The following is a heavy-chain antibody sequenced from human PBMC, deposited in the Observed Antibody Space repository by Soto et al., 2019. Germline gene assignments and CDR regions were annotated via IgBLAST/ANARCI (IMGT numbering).Heavy chain of an antibody. D-gene: IGHD2-15*01. CDR3: ASKYCSGGSCTPRVVPYYGMDV. Sequence: LGESLKISCKGSGYSFTSYWISWVRQMPGKGLEWMGRIDPSDSYTNYSPSFQGHVTISADKSISTAYLQWSSLKAPDTAMYYCASKYCSGGSCTPRVVPYYGMDVWGQGTTVTVSS. CDR1: GYSFTSYW. CDR2: IDPSDSYT. J-gene: IGHJ6*02. V-gene: IGHV5-10-1*01.